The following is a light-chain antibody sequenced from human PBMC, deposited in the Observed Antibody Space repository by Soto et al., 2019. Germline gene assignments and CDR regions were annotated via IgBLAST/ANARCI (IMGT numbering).Light chain of an antibody. CDR3: QSYDSGIRV. J-gene: IGLJ3*02. Sequence: NFMLTQPHSVSESPGKTVTISCTRSSGSIASNYVQWYQQRPDSSPTTVIYEDNQRPSGVPDRFSGSIDSSSNSASLIISGLKTEDEADYYCQSYDSGIRVFGGGTKLTVL. V-gene: IGLV6-57*01. CDR2: EDN. CDR1: SGSIASNY.